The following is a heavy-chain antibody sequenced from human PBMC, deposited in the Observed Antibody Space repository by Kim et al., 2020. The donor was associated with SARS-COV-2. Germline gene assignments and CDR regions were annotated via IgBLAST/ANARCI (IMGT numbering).Heavy chain of an antibody. Sequence: GGSLRLSCTTSGFTFTGHAMSWVRQAPGKGLEWVSSIDGSDGTTYYVESVRGRFTISRDDSKNTLYLQMSALRGDDTAVYYCMKGGWGGILDHWGQGTL. V-gene: IGHV3-23*01. CDR2: IDGSDGTT. CDR3: MKGGWGGILDH. D-gene: IGHD3-10*01. CDR1: GFTFTGHA. J-gene: IGHJ4*02.